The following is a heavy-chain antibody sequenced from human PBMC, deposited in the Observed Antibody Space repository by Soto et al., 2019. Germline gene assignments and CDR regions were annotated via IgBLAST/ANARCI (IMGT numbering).Heavy chain of an antibody. Sequence: PSETLSLTCAVDGGSFSGYYWSWIRQPPGKGLEWIGEINHSGSTNYNPSLKSRVTISVDTSKNQFSLKLSSVTAADTAVYYCARGPPSGCSGGSCYSWFDPWGQGTLVTVSS. D-gene: IGHD2-15*01. CDR3: ARGPPSGCSGGSCYSWFDP. V-gene: IGHV4-34*01. J-gene: IGHJ5*02. CDR2: INHSGST. CDR1: GGSFSGYY.